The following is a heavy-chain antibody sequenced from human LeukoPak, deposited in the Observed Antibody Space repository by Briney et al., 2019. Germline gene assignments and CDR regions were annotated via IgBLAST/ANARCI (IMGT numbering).Heavy chain of an antibody. CDR2: IYSGGST. CDR1: GFTVSSNY. D-gene: IGHD3-22*01. Sequence: PGGSLRLSCAASGFTVSSNYMSWVRQAPGKGLEWVSVIYSGGSTYYADSVKGRFTISRDNSKNTPYLQMNSLRAEDTAVYYCANTWGYYYDSSGYFKDYWGQGTLVTVSS. CDR3: ANTWGYYYDSSGYFKDY. J-gene: IGHJ4*02. V-gene: IGHV3-66*01.